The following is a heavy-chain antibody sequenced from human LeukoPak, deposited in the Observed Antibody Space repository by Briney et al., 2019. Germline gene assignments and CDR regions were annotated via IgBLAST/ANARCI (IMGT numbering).Heavy chain of an antibody. CDR2: ISSSSSYI. V-gene: IGHV3-21*01. Sequence: GGSLRLSCAASGVTFSSYSMNWVRQAPGKGLEWVSSISSSSSYIYYADSVKGRSTISRDNAKNSLYLQMNSLRAEDTAVYYCARAVNYYDSSGYGYWGQGTLVTVSS. D-gene: IGHD3-22*01. CDR1: GVTFSSYS. CDR3: ARAVNYYDSSGYGY. J-gene: IGHJ4*02.